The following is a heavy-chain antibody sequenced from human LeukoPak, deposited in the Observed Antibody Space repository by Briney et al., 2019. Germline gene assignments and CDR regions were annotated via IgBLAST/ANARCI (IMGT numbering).Heavy chain of an antibody. CDR1: GDSINSLDL. D-gene: IGHD3-22*01. CDR3: AGLVGRYSSGLYYYYLDY. J-gene: IGHJ4*02. Sequence: SETLSLTCTVSGDSINSLDLWSWVRQPPGKGLEWIGEMYLSGTTHSNPSVKSRVTISIDKSKNQFFLNLSSVTAADTAVYYCAGLVGRYSSGLYYYYLDYWAQGTLVTVSS. V-gene: IGHV4-4*02. CDR2: MYLSGTT.